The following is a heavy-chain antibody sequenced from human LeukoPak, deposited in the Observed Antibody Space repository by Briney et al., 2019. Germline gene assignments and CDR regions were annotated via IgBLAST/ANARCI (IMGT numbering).Heavy chain of an antibody. CDR3: ARQPDY. Sequence: GRSLRLSCAASGFTFSSYWMHWVRQAPGKGLVWVSHINSDGSRTNYAASVKGRFTISRDNAKNTLYLQMNSLRAEDTAVYYCARQPDYWGQGTLVTVSS. CDR1: GFTFSSYW. D-gene: IGHD1-14*01. J-gene: IGHJ4*02. V-gene: IGHV3-74*01. CDR2: INSDGSRT.